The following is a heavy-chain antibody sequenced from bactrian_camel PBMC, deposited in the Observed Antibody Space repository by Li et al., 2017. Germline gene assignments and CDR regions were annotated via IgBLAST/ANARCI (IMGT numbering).Heavy chain of an antibody. CDR2: IYVKGGNT. D-gene: IGHD1*01. V-gene: IGHV3-3*01. J-gene: IGHJ4*01. CDR3: AADWACPDVVDPATEEDDFQY. CDR1: GRTYSNYF. Sequence: QLVESGGGSVQSGGSLRLSCAASGRTYSNYFMGWFREAPGKEREGVAAIYVKGGNTFYADSVKGRFTISRDTTKKTLVLQMNSLKPDDSAKYYCAADWACPDVVDPATEEDDFQYWGQGTQVTVS.